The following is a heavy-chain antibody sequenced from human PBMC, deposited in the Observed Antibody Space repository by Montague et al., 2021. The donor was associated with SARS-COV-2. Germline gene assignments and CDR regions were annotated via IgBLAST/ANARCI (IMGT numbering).Heavy chain of an antibody. CDR2: VWYSGFP. CDR3: ARHVGSYNTGLQY. D-gene: IGHD1-14*01. CDR1: GDSLNKNPYY. J-gene: IGHJ4*01. V-gene: IGHV4-39*01. Sequence: SETLSLTCSVSGDSLNKNPYYWGWVRQPPGKGLEWIGSVWYSGFPYSNPSLGSRVAVSIDTSRNQFSVELRSVAANDTAVYYCARHVGSYNTGLQYWGRGSLVTVAS.